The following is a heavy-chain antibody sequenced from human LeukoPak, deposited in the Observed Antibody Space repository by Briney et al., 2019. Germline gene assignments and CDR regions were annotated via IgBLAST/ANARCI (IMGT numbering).Heavy chain of an antibody. D-gene: IGHD4-17*01. Sequence: PGRSLRLSCAASGLTFSSYAMHWVRQAPGKGLEWVAVISYDGSNKYYADSVKGRFTISRDNSKNTLYLQMNSLRAEDTAVYYCARFTVTLNDYWGQGTLVTVSS. J-gene: IGHJ4*02. CDR1: GLTFSSYA. CDR3: ARFTVTLNDY. V-gene: IGHV3-30*04. CDR2: ISYDGSNK.